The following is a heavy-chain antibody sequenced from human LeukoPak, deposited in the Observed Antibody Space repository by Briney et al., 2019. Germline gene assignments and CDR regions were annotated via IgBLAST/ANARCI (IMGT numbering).Heavy chain of an antibody. CDR1: GYTFTSYG. CDR3: AREHDFWSPYAFDI. V-gene: IGHV1-18*01. Sequence: ASVKVSCKASGYTFTSYGISRVRQAPGQGLEWMGWISAYNGNTNYAQKLQGRVTMTTDTSTSTAYMELRSLRSEDTAVYYCAREHDFWSPYAFDIWGQGTMVTVSS. J-gene: IGHJ3*02. CDR2: ISAYNGNT. D-gene: IGHD3-3*01.